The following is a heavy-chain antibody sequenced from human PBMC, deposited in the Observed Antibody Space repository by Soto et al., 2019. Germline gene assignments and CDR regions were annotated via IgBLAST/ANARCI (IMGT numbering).Heavy chain of an antibody. J-gene: IGHJ4*02. V-gene: IGHV1-69*01. CDR1: GGTFSSYA. CDR3: ARATEFGEMASYFDY. CDR2: IIPIFGTA. Sequence: QVQLVQSGAEVKKPGSSVKVSCKASGGTFSSYAISWVRQAPGQGLEWMGGIIPIFGTANYAQKFHGRVTITADESTSTAYMELSSLRSEDTSVYYCARATEFGEMASYFDYWGQGTLVTVSS. D-gene: IGHD3-10*01.